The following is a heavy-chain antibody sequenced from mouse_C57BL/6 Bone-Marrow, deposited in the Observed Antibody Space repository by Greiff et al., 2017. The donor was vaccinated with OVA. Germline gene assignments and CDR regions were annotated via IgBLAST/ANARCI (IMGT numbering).Heavy chain of an antibody. V-gene: IGHV1-81*01. J-gene: IGHJ1*03. D-gene: IGHD1-1*01. CDR1: GYTFTSYG. CDR3: ARWGYGSSYWYFDV. CDR2: IYPRSGNT. Sequence: QVQLQESGAELARPGASVKLSCKASGYTFTSYGISWVKQRTGQGLEWIGEIYPRSGNTYYNEKFKGKATLTADKSSSTAYMELRRLTSEDSAVYFCARWGYGSSYWYFDVWGTGTTVTVSS.